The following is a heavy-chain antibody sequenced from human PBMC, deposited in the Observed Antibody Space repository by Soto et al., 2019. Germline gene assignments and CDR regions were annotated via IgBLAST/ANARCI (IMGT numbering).Heavy chain of an antibody. Sequence: GGSLRLSCAASGFTFSSYGMHWVRQAPGKGLEWVAVISYDGSNKYYADSVKGRFTISRDNSKNTLYLQMNSLRAEDTAVYYCAKDRLTFYGGKFTDYYSYGMDVWGQGTTVTVSS. CDR1: GFTFSSYG. V-gene: IGHV3-30*18. J-gene: IGHJ6*02. CDR2: ISYDGSNK. CDR3: AKDRLTFYGGKFTDYYSYGMDV. D-gene: IGHD4-17*01.